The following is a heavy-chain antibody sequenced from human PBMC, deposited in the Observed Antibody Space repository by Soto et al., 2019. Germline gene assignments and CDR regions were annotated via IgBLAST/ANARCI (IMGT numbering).Heavy chain of an antibody. J-gene: IGHJ6*03. Sequence: PGGSLKLSCAACGFTFSDYYMSWIRQTPGNGLEWVSYISSSGSTIDCADSVKGRFTIARDNAKNSLYLQLNSLRAEVTAVYYCAREGIAAAGAYNYYYMDFWGKGTTVNVSS. V-gene: IGHV3-11*01. CDR1: GFTFSDYY. CDR2: ISSSGSTI. D-gene: IGHD6-13*01. CDR3: AREGIAAAGAYNYYYMDF.